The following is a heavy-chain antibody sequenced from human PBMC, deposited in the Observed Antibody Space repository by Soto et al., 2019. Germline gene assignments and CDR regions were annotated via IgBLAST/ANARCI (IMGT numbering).Heavy chain of an antibody. J-gene: IGHJ5*02. D-gene: IGHD5-12*01. CDR1: GFTFSDYY. CDR3: ARDESYDGAYNWFDP. Sequence: GGSLRLSCAASGFTFSDYYMSWIRQAPGKGLEWVSYISSSSSYTNYADSVKGRFTISRDNAKNSLYLQMNSLRAEDTAVYYCARDESYDGAYNWFDPWGQGTLVTVSS. CDR2: ISSSSSYT. V-gene: IGHV3-11*05.